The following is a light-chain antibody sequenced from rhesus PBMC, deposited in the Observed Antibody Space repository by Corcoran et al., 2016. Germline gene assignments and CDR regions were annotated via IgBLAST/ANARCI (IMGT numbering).Light chain of an antibody. CDR2: RKS. CDR3: QQHDNFPLT. V-gene: IGKV1-69*01. CDR1: QDISNY. J-gene: IGKJ4*01. Sequence: DIQMTQSPSSLSASVGDRVTITCRASQDISNYLAWYQHKPGKDPKLLIYRKSNLETGVPSRFSGSGSVTDFTLTISSLQPEDIATYFCQQHDNFPLTFGGGTKVELK.